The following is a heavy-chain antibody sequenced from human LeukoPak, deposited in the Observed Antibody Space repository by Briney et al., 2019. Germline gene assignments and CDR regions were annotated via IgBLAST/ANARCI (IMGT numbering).Heavy chain of an antibody. CDR3: AKHGLPLVVISAPLDY. CDR1: GFTFSSYA. J-gene: IGHJ4*02. Sequence: GGSLRLSCTASGFTFSSYAMSWVRQAPGTGLEWVSAISGRGGNTYYADSVKGRFTISRDNSKNTVYLQMNSLRAEDTAVYYCAKHGLPLVVISAPLDYWGQGTLVTVAS. CDR2: ISGRGGNT. D-gene: IGHD2-15*01. V-gene: IGHV3-23*01.